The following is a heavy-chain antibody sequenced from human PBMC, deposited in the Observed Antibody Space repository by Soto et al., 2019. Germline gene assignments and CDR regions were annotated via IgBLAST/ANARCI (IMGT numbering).Heavy chain of an antibody. J-gene: IGHJ5*02. CDR1: GGSFSGYY. D-gene: IGHD6-6*01. V-gene: IGHV4-34*01. CDR3: ARGHKRGIAARPYNWFDP. Sequence: SETLSLTCAVYGGSFSGYYWSWIRQPPGKGLEWIGEINHSGSTNYNPSLKSRVTISVDTSKNQFSLKLSSVTAADTAVYYCARGHKRGIAARPYNWFDPWGQGTLVTVSS. CDR2: INHSGST.